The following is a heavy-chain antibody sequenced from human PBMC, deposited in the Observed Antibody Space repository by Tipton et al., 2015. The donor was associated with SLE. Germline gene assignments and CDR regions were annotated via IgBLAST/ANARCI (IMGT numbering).Heavy chain of an antibody. CDR2: IIPLTGTT. CDR3: ATGRGYCDSTSCSAGDFYYFGMDV. J-gene: IGHJ6*02. D-gene: IGHD2-2*01. V-gene: IGHV1-69*01. CDR1: GGTLRTSA. Sequence: QLGQSGAEGKKPGSSVKVSCKASGGTLRTSAMSWVRQAPGQGLEWMGGIIPLTGTTNYAQKFQGRVTITADESTSTAYMELYSLRSGETAVYYCATGRGYCDSTSCSAGDFYYFGMDVWGQGNTVTVSS.